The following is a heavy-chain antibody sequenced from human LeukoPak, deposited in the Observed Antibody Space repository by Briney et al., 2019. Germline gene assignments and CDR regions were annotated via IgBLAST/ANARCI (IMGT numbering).Heavy chain of an antibody. Sequence: GGSLRLSCAASGFTFSSYAMHWVRQAPGEGLEWVAVISYDGSNKYYADSVKGRFTISRDNSKNTLYLQMNSLRAEDTAVYYCARDQGYCSSTSCSYYFDYWGQGTLVTVSS. D-gene: IGHD2-2*01. CDR2: ISYDGSNK. V-gene: IGHV3-30-3*01. CDR3: ARDQGYCSSTSCSYYFDY. CDR1: GFTFSSYA. J-gene: IGHJ4*02.